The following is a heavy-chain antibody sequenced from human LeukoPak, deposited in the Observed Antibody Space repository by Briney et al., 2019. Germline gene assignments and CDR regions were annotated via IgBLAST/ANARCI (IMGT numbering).Heavy chain of an antibody. CDR1: GFTFSNYG. CDR3: AKDAYYGSGSYWYYYYYMDV. Sequence: GGSLRLSCAASGFTFSNYGMHWVRQAPGKGLEWVAFIRYDGSNKYYADSVKGRFTISRDNSKNTLYLQMNSLRAEDTAVYYCAKDAYYGSGSYWYYYYYMDVWGKGTTVTISS. V-gene: IGHV3-30*02. J-gene: IGHJ6*03. CDR2: IRYDGSNK. D-gene: IGHD3-10*01.